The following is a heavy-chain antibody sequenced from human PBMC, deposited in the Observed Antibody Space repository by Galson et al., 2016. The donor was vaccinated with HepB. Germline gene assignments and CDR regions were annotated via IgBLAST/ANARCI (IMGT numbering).Heavy chain of an antibody. V-gene: IGHV3-72*01. Sequence: SLRLSCAASGFTFSTHAMSWVRQAPGKGLEWVGRIRNKRNNYITEYAASVIGRFTISRDDSRNSVDLQMNTLKTEDTAVYYCARMANGADSDWGQGTLVTVSS. CDR1: GFTFSTHA. CDR2: IRNKRNNYIT. J-gene: IGHJ4*02. CDR3: ARMANGADSD. D-gene: IGHD2-8*01.